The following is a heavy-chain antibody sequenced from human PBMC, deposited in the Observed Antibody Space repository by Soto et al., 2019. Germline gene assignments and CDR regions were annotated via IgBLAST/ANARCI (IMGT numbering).Heavy chain of an antibody. J-gene: IGHJ5*02. CDR1: GGSFSGYY. CDR2: INHSGST. V-gene: IGHV4-34*01. Sequence: TLSLTCAVYGGSFSGYYWSWIRQPPGKGLEWIGEINHSGSTNYNPSLKSRVTISVDTSKNQFSLKLSSVTAADTAVYYCARGRYSSSWKLNRPHWFDPWGQGTLVTVSS. D-gene: IGHD6-6*01. CDR3: ARGRYSSSWKLNRPHWFDP.